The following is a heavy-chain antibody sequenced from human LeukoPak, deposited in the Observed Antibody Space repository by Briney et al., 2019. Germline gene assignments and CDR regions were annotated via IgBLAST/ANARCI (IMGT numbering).Heavy chain of an antibody. D-gene: IGHD6-25*01. V-gene: IGHV4-38-2*02. CDR3: AKDFSSASYTYYYYYMDV. J-gene: IGHJ6*03. CDR1: GDSLTSGFY. Sequence: PSETLSLTCSVSGDSLTSGFYWGWIRPPPGKGLEWIGSIYYSGNTYYNPSLKSRVTISLDTSKNQFSLKVSSVTAADTAIYYCAKDFSSASYTYYYYYMDVWGKGTTVTVSS. CDR2: IYYSGNT.